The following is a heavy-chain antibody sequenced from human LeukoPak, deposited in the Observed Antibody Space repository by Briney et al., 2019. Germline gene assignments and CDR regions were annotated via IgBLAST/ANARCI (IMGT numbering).Heavy chain of an antibody. Sequence: GGSLRLSCPASGFTASSNYMSWVRQAPGKGLEWVSGFYSGGSTYYADSGKGRFTLSRDNSKNTLYLQMNSLRAEDTAVYYCARDLRLYGMDVWGQGTTVTVSS. V-gene: IGHV3-66*01. CDR2: FYSGGST. CDR3: ARDLRLYGMDV. CDR1: GFTASSNY. J-gene: IGHJ6*02.